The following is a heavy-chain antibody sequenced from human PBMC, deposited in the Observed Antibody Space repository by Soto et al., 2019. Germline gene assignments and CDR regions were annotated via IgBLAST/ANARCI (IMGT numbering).Heavy chain of an antibody. CDR2: INAGYGNT. V-gene: IGHV1-3*01. D-gene: IGHD7-27*01. CDR1: GYTFSSYA. CDR3: ARDTGDGTFDF. Sequence: ASVKISCKASGYTFSSYAMHWVRQAPGQRLEWMGWINAGYGNTKSSQKFQDRVTISRDTSASTAYMELTSPRSEDTAVYYCARDTGDGTFDFWGQGTLVTVSS. J-gene: IGHJ4*02.